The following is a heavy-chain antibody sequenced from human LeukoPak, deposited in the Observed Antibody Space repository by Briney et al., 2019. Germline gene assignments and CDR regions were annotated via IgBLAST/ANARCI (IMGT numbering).Heavy chain of an antibody. V-gene: IGHV4-59*11. D-gene: IGHD2-21*02. CDR3: ARLAKCDGDCYSFDF. CDR2: IDSNGNT. CDR1: GDSISGHP. J-gene: IGHJ4*02. Sequence: SPTLSLTCAVSGDSISGHPWSWIRQPPGKGLDYLVFIDSNGNTNYNPSLKTRVTISVDTSTNQFSLNLNSVTAADTAVYYCARLAKCDGDCYSFDFWGQGLLVTVSS.